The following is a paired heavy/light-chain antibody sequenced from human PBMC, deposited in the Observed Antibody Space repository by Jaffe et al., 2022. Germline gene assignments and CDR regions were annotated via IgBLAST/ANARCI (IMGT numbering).Heavy chain of an antibody. V-gene: IGHV3-72*01. CDR3: TRTGYCGAPGRCNSAYFNY. Sequence: EVHLVESGGGLVQPGGSLRLSCAASGFTFGEHYMDWVRQAPGKGLEWVGRSRGKAHSYTTAFAASVEGRFTISRDNSNNLMYLQMNSLKTEDTAVYYCTRTGYCGAPGRCNSAYFNYWGQGTLVTVSS. D-gene: IGHD2-21*01. CDR1: GFTFGEHY. CDR2: SRGKAHSYTT. J-gene: IGHJ4*02.
Light chain of an antibody. Sequence: DIQMTQSPSTLSASVGDRVTITCRASQSINSWLAWYQQKPGKAPKFLIYKASTLESGVPSRFSGSESGTEFTLTISSLQPDDFATYYCLQYDVYPLTFGGGTKVEIK. CDR3: LQYDVYPLT. V-gene: IGKV1-5*03. CDR2: KAS. J-gene: IGKJ4*01. CDR1: QSINSW.